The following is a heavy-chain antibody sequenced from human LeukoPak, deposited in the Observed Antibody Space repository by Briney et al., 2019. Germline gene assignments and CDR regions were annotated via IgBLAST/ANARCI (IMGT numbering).Heavy chain of an antibody. CDR3: AKEGSGQFQYYYDSSGYYLY. CDR1: GGSISSYY. D-gene: IGHD3-22*01. Sequence: ASETLSLTCTVSGGSISSYYWSWIRQPPGKGLEWIGYIYYSGSTNYNPSLKSRVTISVDTSKNQFSLKLSSVTAADTAVYYCAKEGSGQFQYYYDSSGYYLYWGQGTLVTVSS. V-gene: IGHV4-59*12. J-gene: IGHJ4*02. CDR2: IYYSGST.